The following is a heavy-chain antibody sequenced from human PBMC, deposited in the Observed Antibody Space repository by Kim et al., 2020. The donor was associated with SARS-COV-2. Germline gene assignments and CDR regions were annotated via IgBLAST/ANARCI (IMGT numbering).Heavy chain of an antibody. J-gene: IGHJ4*02. CDR3: ARLRVAVAGTSGFDY. V-gene: IGHV5-51*01. D-gene: IGHD6-19*01. CDR1: GYSFTSYW. CDR2: IYPGDSDT. Sequence: GESLKISCKGSGYSFTSYWIGWVRQMPGKGLEWMGIIYPGDSDTTYSPAFQGQVTISDDKSISTAYLQWSSLKASDTAMYYCARLRVAVAGTSGFDYWGQGTLVTVSS.